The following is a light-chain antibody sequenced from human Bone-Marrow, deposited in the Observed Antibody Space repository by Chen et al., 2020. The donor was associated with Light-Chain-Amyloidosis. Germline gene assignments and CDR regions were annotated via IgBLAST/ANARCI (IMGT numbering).Light chain of an antibody. J-gene: IGLJ2*01. CDR2: SDT. Sequence: QSVLTQPPLTSGTPGQRVTISCSGSTSNIGTYTVNWYRQVPGTAPRLLIQSDTQRPSGVPDRFSGSKSGTAACLASSWLQSEDEAGYYCAAWDDSLNGVVFGGGTKLTVL. CDR3: AAWDDSLNGVV. V-gene: IGLV1-44*01. CDR1: TSNIGTYT.